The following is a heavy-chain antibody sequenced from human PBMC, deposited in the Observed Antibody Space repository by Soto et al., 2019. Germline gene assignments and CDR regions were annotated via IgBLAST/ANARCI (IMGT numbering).Heavy chain of an antibody. V-gene: IGHV3-30*18. CDR2: ISYDGSNK. CDR1: GFTFSSYG. D-gene: IGHD6-13*01. CDR3: AKLSDSSNDYYGMDV. Sequence: QVQLVESGGGVVQPGRSLRLSCAASGFTFSSYGMHWVRQAPGKGLEWVAVISYDGSNKYYADSVKGRFTISRDNSKKTLYLQMNSLRAEDTAVYYCAKLSDSSNDYYGMDVWGQGTTVTVSS. J-gene: IGHJ6*02.